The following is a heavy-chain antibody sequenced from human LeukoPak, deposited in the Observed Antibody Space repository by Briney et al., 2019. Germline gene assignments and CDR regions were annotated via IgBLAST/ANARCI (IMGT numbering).Heavy chain of an antibody. J-gene: IGHJ4*02. D-gene: IGHD6-19*01. V-gene: IGHV3-23*01. CDR2: ISRSGDNT. CDR3: AKASYSSGPFDY. Sequence: PGGSLRLSCAASGFTFSNYAMSWARQAPAKGLEWVSGISRSGDNTYYADSVKGRFTISRDNSKNTLYLQMNSLRAEDTAVYYCAKASYSSGPFDYWGQGALVTVSS. CDR1: GFTFSNYA.